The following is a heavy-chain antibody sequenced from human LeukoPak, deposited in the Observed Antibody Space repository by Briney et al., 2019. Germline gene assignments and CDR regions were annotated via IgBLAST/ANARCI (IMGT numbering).Heavy chain of an antibody. Sequence: KPSETLSLTCTVSGGSISGSSYYWGWIRQPPGKGLEWIGYIYDSGSTYYNPSLKSRITISVDTSENRFSLKLSSVTATDTAVYYCARDCSGGSCYGAFDIWGQGTMVAVSS. V-gene: IGHV4-30-4*08. J-gene: IGHJ3*02. CDR2: IYDSGST. D-gene: IGHD2-15*01. CDR3: ARDCSGGSCYGAFDI. CDR1: GGSISGSSYY.